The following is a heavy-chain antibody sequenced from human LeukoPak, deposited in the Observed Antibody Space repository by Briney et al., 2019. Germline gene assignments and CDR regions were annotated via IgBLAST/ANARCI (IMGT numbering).Heavy chain of an antibody. J-gene: IGHJ5*02. V-gene: IGHV1-69*05. D-gene: IGHD4-17*01. Sequence: ASVKVSCKTSGGTFNNSAISWVRQAPGQGLEWLGGIMPLFGTAGYAQKFQGRVTITKDESTRTVYLELTSLTSDDTTVYYCARDVHGDYGSGWFDPWGQGTLVSVSS. CDR2: IMPLFGTA. CDR1: GGTFNNSA. CDR3: ARDVHGDYGSGWFDP.